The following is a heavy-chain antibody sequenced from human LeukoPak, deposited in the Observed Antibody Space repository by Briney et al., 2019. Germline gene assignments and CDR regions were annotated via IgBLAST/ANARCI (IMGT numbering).Heavy chain of an antibody. J-gene: IGHJ6*03. Sequence: RPGGSLRLSCAASGFTFSSYWMSWVRQAPGKGLEWVANIKQDGSEKYYVDSVKGRFTISRDNAKNSLYLQMNSLRAEDTAVYYCARGTKTLYYYYYMDVWGKGTTVTVSS. V-gene: IGHV3-7*01. CDR1: GFTFSSYW. CDR2: IKQDGSEK. CDR3: ARGTKTLYYYYYMDV. D-gene: IGHD1-7*01.